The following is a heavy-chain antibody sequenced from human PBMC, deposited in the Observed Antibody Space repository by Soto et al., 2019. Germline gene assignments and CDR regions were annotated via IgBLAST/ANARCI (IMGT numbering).Heavy chain of an antibody. V-gene: IGHV1-69*13. CDR2: IIPIFGTA. Sequence: GASVKISCKASGGTFSSYAISWVRQAPGQGLEWMGGIIPIFGTANYAQKFQGRVTITADESTSTAYMELSSLRSEDTAVYYCARRGITIFGVVDYYYYYGMDIWGQGTTVNVSS. CDR1: GGTFSSYA. J-gene: IGHJ6*01. D-gene: IGHD3-3*01. CDR3: ARRGITIFGVVDYYYYYGMDI.